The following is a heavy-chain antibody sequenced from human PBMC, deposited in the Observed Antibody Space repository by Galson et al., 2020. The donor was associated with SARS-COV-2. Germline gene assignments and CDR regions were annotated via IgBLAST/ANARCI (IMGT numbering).Heavy chain of an antibody. J-gene: IGHJ6*03. CDR2: IYSGGST. D-gene: IGHD5-12*01. Sequence: GGSLRLSCAASGFTVSSNYMSWVRQAPGKGLEWVSVIYSGGSTYYADSVKGRFTISRHNSKNTLYLQMNSLRAEDTAVYYCARTYSGYGPYYMDVWGKGTTVTVSS. CDR1: GFTVSSNY. CDR3: ARTYSGYGPYYMDV. V-gene: IGHV3-53*04.